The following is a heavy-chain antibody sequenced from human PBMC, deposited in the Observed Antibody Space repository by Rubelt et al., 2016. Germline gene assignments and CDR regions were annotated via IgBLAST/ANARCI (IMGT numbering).Heavy chain of an antibody. CDR3: ARDPGEDDAFDI. V-gene: IGHV3-30*04. Sequence: GLTFSSSAMHWVRQAPDKGLEWLAVISYDGSNKYYADSVKGRFTISRDNSKNTLYLRMNGLKPDDTAVYYCARDPGEDDAFDIWGQGTLVSVSS. J-gene: IGHJ3*02. CDR2: ISYDGSNK. CDR1: GLTFSSSA. D-gene: IGHD1-26*01.